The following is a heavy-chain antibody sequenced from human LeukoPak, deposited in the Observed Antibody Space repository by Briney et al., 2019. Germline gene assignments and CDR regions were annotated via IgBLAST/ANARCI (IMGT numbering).Heavy chain of an antibody. D-gene: IGHD6-13*01. V-gene: IGHV3-53*05. J-gene: IGHJ4*02. CDR2: IYSGGST. CDR1: GFTVSSNY. Sequence: GGSLRLSCAASGFTVSSNYMSWVRQAPGKGLEWVSVIYSGGSTYYADSVKGRFTISRDNSKNTLYLQMNSLRAEDTALYYCAKDITRIAAAGIDYWGQGTLVTVSS. CDR3: AKDITRIAAAGIDY.